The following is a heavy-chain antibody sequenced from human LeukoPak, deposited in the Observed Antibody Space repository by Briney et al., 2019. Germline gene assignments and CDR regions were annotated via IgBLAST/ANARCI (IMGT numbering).Heavy chain of an antibody. Sequence: GESLKISCKGSGYSFTSYWIGWVRQMPGKGLEWMGIIYPGDSDTRYSPSFQGQITISADKSISTAYLQWSSLKASDTAIYYCALHPAQGSGSLDYWGQGTLVTVSS. CDR2: IYPGDSDT. V-gene: IGHV5-51*01. J-gene: IGHJ4*02. CDR3: ALHPAQGSGSLDY. CDR1: GYSFTSYW. D-gene: IGHD3-10*01.